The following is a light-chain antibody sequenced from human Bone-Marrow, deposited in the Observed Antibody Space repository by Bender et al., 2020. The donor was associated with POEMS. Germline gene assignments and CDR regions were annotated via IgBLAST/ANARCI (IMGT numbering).Light chain of an antibody. V-gene: IGLV1-44*01. CDR3: ATWDDSLNGWV. Sequence: QSVLTQPLSASGTPGQRVTISCSGSSSKFGSYPVNWYQQLPGAAPKLVIFNNSQRPSGVPDRFSGSNSGTSASLAISGLLSDDEDDFYWATWDDSLNGWVFGGGTKLTVL. CDR1: SSKFGSYP. J-gene: IGLJ3*02. CDR2: NNS.